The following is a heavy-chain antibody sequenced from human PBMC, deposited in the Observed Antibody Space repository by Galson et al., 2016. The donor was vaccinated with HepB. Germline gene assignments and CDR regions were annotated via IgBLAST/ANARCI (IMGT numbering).Heavy chain of an antibody. D-gene: IGHD5-12*01. J-gene: IGHJ5*02. Sequence: SLRLSCAASGFTFSSYSMNWVRQAPGKGLEWLSYISSTSDTIYYADSVRGRFTISRDSAKNSLYLQMNNLRDEDTAVYYCGRPTTHNWFDPWGQGTLVTVSS. V-gene: IGHV3-48*02. CDR2: ISSTSDTI. CDR1: GFTFSSYS. CDR3: GRPTTHNWFDP.